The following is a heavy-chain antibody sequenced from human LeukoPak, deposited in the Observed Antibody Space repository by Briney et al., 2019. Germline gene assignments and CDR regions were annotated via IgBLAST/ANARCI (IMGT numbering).Heavy chain of an antibody. J-gene: IGHJ4*02. V-gene: IGHV4-34*01. D-gene: IGHD2-15*01. Sequence: SETLSLTCAVSGGSFSGYYWSWIRQPPGKGLEWIGEINHSGSTNYNPSLKSRVTISVDASKNQFSLKLSSVTAADTAVYYCARGVRGGSCYSPKGCPPPQRKKRGNFDYWGQGTLVTVSS. CDR3: ARGVRGGSCYSPKGCPPPQRKKRGNFDY. CDR1: GGSFSGYY. CDR2: INHSGST.